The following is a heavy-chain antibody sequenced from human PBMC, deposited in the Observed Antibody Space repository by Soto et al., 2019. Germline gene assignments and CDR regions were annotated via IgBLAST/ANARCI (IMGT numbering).Heavy chain of an antibody. CDR3: ARDTSGSPGYYFDY. V-gene: IGHV3-30-3*01. D-gene: IGHD1-26*01. Sequence: QVQLVESGGGVVQPGRSLRLSCAASGFTFSSYAMHWVRQAPGKGLEWVAVISYDGSNKYYADSVKGRFTISRDNSKNTLYLQMNSLRAEDTAVYYCARDTSGSPGYYFDYWGQGTLVTVSS. CDR1: GFTFSSYA. CDR2: ISYDGSNK. J-gene: IGHJ4*02.